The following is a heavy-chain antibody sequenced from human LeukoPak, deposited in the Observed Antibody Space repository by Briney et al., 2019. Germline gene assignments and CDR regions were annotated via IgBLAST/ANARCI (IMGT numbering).Heavy chain of an antibody. J-gene: IGHJ6*03. CDR1: GFTFSSYA. Sequence: GGSLRLSCAASGFTFSSYAMSWVRQAPGKGLEWVANIKQDGSEKYYVDSVKGRFTISRDNAKNSLYLQMNSLRAEDTAVYYCARAQYYYGSGSYFRNYYYYYYMDVWGKGTTVTVSS. D-gene: IGHD3-10*01. CDR2: IKQDGSEK. V-gene: IGHV3-7*01. CDR3: ARAQYYYGSGSYFRNYYYYYYMDV.